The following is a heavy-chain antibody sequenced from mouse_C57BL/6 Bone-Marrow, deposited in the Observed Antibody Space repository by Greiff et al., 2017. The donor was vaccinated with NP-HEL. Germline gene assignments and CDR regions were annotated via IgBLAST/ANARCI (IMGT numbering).Heavy chain of an antibody. CDR3: TRDYKWYFDV. Sequence: QVQLKESGAELVRPGASVTLSCKASGYTFTDYEMHWVKQTPVHGLEWIGAIDPETGGTAYNQKFKGKAILTADKSSSTAYMELRSLTSEDSAVYYCTRDYKWYFDVWGTGTTVTVSS. CDR2: IDPETGGT. D-gene: IGHD2-12*01. CDR1: GYTFTDYE. J-gene: IGHJ1*03. V-gene: IGHV1-15*01.